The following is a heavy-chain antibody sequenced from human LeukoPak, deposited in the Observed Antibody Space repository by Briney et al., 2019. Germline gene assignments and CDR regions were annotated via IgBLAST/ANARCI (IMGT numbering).Heavy chain of an antibody. CDR1: GFTVSSYS. Sequence: GGSLRLSWAASGFTVSSYSMNWVRQDPGKGLVWVSYISRSTRTIYYADSVKGGFTISTDNASKSLSLQMNSLRAEDTAVYYCARDSSSGYWGQGTLVTVSS. V-gene: IGHV3-48*04. CDR2: ISRSTRTI. J-gene: IGHJ4*02. D-gene: IGHD6-6*01. CDR3: ARDSSSGY.